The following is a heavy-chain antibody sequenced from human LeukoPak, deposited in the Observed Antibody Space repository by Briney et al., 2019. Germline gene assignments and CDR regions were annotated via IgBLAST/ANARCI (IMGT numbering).Heavy chain of an antibody. Sequence: GRSLRLSCAASGFTSSSYAMHWVRQAPGKGLEWVAVISYDGSNKYYADSVKGRFTISRDNSKNTLYLQMNSLRAEDTAVYYCARDSRGWYGAFDIWGQGTMVTVSS. CDR1: GFTSSSYA. V-gene: IGHV3-30*04. D-gene: IGHD6-19*01. CDR2: ISYDGSNK. J-gene: IGHJ3*02. CDR3: ARDSRGWYGAFDI.